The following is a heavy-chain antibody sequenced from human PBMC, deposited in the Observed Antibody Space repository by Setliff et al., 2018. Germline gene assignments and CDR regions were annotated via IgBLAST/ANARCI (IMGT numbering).Heavy chain of an antibody. Sequence: ASVKVSCKASGGTFSSYAISWVRQAPGQGLEWMGGIIPNSGYTDYAQKFQGRVTMTRNTSISTAYMELSSLRSEDTAVYYCARVDYYGSESYYNFQHWGQGTLVTVSS. V-gene: IGHV1-8*02. J-gene: IGHJ1*01. D-gene: IGHD3-10*01. CDR2: IIPNSGYT. CDR3: ARVDYYGSESYYNFQH. CDR1: GGTFSSYA.